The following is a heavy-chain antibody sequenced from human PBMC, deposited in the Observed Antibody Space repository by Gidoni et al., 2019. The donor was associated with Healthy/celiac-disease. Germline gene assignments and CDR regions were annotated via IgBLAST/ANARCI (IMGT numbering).Heavy chain of an antibody. V-gene: IGHV2-5*02. J-gene: IGHJ5*02. Sequence: QITLKESGPTLVKPTQTLTLTCTFSGFSLSPSGVGVGWIRQPPGKALEWLALIYWDDDKRYSPSLKSRLTITKDTSKNQVVLTMTNMDPVDTATYYCAHSVDIVATIQDNWFDPWGQGTLVTVSS. CDR3: AHSVDIVATIQDNWFDP. CDR2: IYWDDDK. CDR1: GFSLSPSGVG. D-gene: IGHD5-12*01.